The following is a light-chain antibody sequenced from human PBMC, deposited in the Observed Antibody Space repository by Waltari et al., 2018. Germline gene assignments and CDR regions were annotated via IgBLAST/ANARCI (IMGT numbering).Light chain of an antibody. Sequence: IKLPKPPPPLSASVGDRVTITCRASHSVSDFLAWHQQKPGKAPKVLIYRASNLASGVPSRFSGSGSGTEFTLTISSLQPDDFATYYCHQYDNRWTFGQGTTVEI. CDR2: RAS. CDR3: HQYDNRWT. V-gene: IGKV1-5*03. J-gene: IGKJ1*01. CDR1: HSVSDF.